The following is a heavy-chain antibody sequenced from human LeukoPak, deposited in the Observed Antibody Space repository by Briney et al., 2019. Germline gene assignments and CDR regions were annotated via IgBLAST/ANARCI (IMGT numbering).Heavy chain of an antibody. Sequence: SETLSLTCTVSGGSISSSYWSWIRQPPGKGLEWIGYIYYSGNTNYNPSLKSRVTISVDTSKNQFSLKLTSVTAADPAVYYCARASRGHDYWGQGTLVTVSS. D-gene: IGHD3-10*01. V-gene: IGHV4-59*01. J-gene: IGHJ4*02. CDR3: ARASRGHDY. CDR2: IYYSGNT. CDR1: GGSISSSY.